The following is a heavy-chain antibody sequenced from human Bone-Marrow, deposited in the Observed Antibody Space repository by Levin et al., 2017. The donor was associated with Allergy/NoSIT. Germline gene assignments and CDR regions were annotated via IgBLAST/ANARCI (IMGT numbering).Heavy chain of an antibody. Sequence: PGGSLRLSCAASGLTFSSHTMNWVRQAPGKGLEWLSYINTIGSAIYYADSVRGRFTISRDNAKNSLYLQMNSLRAEDTAVYYCASPLRGRNWSMGYWGQGVLVTVSS. J-gene: IGHJ4*02. V-gene: IGHV3-48*04. CDR1: GLTFSSHT. D-gene: IGHD1-14*01. CDR2: INTIGSAI. CDR3: ASPLRGRNWSMGY.